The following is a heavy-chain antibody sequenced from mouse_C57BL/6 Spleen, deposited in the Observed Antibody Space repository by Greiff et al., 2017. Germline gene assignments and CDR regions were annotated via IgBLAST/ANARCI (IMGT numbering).Heavy chain of an antibody. J-gene: IGHJ4*01. Sequence: VQLQQPGAELVKPGASVKLSCKASGYTFTSYWMHWVKQRPGRGLEWIGRIDPNSGGTKYNEKFKSKATLTVDKPSRTAYMQLSSLTSEDSAVYYCDVYDYDDPSYAMDYWGQGTSVTVSS. CDR2: IDPNSGGT. CDR1: GYTFTSYW. V-gene: IGHV1-72*01. D-gene: IGHD2-4*01. CDR3: DVYDYDDPSYAMDY.